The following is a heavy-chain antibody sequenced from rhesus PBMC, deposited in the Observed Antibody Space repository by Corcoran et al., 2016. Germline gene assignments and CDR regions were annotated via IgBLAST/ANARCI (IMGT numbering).Heavy chain of an antibody. V-gene: IGHV4-80*01. CDR1: GGSFSCSW. Sequence: QLQLQESVPGLVKPSATLSLTCAVSGGSFSCSWWRWIRQPPGQGLAWIGEINGNRGSTKYNPSLKSRVTISKDASKNQFSLKLSSVTAADTAVYYCARDWGRYSSSYFDYWGQGVLVTVSS. CDR3: ARDWGRYSSSYFDY. D-gene: IGHD6-19*01. J-gene: IGHJ4*01. CDR2: INGNRGST.